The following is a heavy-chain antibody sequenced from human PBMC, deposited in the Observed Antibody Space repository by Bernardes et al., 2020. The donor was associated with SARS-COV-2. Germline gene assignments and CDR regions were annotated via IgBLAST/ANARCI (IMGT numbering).Heavy chain of an antibody. CDR3: SRRGMYSSSGWFDP. CDR1: GGSISSSTYY. CDR2: IYYTGST. D-gene: IGHD3-10*01. J-gene: IGHJ5*02. V-gene: IGHV4-39*01. Sequence: SETLSLTCTVSGGSISSSTYYWGWIRQPPGMGLEWIGSIYYTGSTYYNPSLKSRLTISVDTSKNQFSLNLISVTASDTAVYYCSRRGMYSSSGWFDPWGQGTLVTVSS.